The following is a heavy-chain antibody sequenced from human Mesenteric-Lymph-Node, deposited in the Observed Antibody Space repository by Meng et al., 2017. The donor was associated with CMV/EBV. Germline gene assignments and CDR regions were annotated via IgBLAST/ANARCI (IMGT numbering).Heavy chain of an antibody. V-gene: IGHV4-34*01. CDR2: INHSGST. CDR1: GGSLRGYY. Sequence: GPLQQWGAGLLKPSETLSLTSAVYGGSLRGYYWSWIRQPPGKGLEWIGEINHSGSTNYNPSLKSRVTISVDTSKNQFSLKLSSVTAADTAVYYCARHQRWLKSEGGFNYWGQGTLVTVSS. J-gene: IGHJ4*02. CDR3: ARHQRWLKSEGGFNY. D-gene: IGHD4-17*01.